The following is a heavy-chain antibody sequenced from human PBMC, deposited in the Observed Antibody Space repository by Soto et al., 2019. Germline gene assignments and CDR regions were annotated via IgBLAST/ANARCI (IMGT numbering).Heavy chain of an antibody. D-gene: IGHD3-22*01. CDR1: GGSISSSNW. J-gene: IGHJ4*02. V-gene: IGHV4-4*02. CDR3: ARDPFDYDSDIVPPPSRGFDY. Sequence: SETLSLTCAVSGGSISSSNWWSWVRQPPGKGLEWIGEIYHSGSTNYNPSLKSRVTISVDKSKNQFSLKLSSVTAADTAVYYCARDPFDYDSDIVPPPSRGFDYWGQGTLVTVSS. CDR2: IYHSGST.